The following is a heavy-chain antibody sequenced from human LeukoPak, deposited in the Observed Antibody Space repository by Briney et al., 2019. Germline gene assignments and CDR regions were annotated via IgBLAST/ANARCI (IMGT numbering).Heavy chain of an antibody. D-gene: IGHD3-10*01. V-gene: IGHV1-46*01. CDR1: GYTFTSYY. Sequence: GASVKVSCKASGYTFTSYYMHWVRQAPGQGLEWMGIINPSGGSTSYAQRFQGRVTMTRDTSTSTVYMELSSLRSEDTAVYYCAREFTMAYFDYWGQGTLVTVSS. J-gene: IGHJ4*02. CDR2: INPSGGST. CDR3: AREFTMAYFDY.